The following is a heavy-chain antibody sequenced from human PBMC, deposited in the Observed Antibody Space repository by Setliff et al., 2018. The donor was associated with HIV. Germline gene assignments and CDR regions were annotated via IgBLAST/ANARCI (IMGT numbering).Heavy chain of an antibody. CDR2: INPSGGST. CDR3: ARGSSVGWEVLRTDY. V-gene: IGHV1-46*01. D-gene: IGHD1-26*01. CDR1: GYTFTSYY. J-gene: IGHJ4*02. Sequence: ASVKVSCKASGYTFTSYYMHWVRQAPGQGLEWMGIINPSGGSTSYAQKFQGRVTMTTDISTSTANMELRSLRSDDTAVYYCARGSSVGWEVLRTDYWGQGTVVTVSS.